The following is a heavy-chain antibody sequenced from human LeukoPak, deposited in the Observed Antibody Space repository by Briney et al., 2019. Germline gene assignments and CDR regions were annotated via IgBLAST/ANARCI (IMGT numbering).Heavy chain of an antibody. D-gene: IGHD3-3*01. J-gene: IGHJ4*02. CDR1: GGSVSNTHYY. V-gene: IGHV4-39*01. CDR3: ARRGRREYGDGVVLAAIEY. CDR2: VYYSGRA. Sequence: SETLSLTCTVSGGSVSNTHYYWGWLRQPPGTGLEWIGTVYYSGRAYYNPSLKSRVTISVDTSKNQFSLKLSSVTAADTAVYYCARRGRREYGDGVVLAAIEYWGQGTLVTVSS.